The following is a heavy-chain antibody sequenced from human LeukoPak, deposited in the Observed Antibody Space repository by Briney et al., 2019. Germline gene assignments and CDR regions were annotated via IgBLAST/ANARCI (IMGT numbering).Heavy chain of an antibody. Sequence: PGGSLRLSCAASGFTFSSYNMNWVRQAPGKGLEWVSSISSSSSYIYYADSLKGRFTISRDNAKNSLFLQMNSLRAKDTAVYYCARNLNSWFDPWGQGTLVTVSS. CDR1: GFTFSSYN. V-gene: IGHV3-21*01. CDR3: ARNLNSWFDP. D-gene: IGHD3-9*01. J-gene: IGHJ5*02. CDR2: ISSSSSYI.